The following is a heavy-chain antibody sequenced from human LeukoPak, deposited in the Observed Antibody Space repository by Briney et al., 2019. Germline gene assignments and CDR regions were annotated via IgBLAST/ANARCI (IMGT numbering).Heavy chain of an antibody. CDR1: GYTFTGYY. CDR3: ARLSSSWYPYFDY. CDR2: INPNRGGT. J-gene: IGHJ4*02. D-gene: IGHD6-13*01. V-gene: IGHV1-2*02. Sequence: ASVKVSCKASGYTFTGYYMHWVRQAPGQGLEWMGWINPNRGGTNYAQKFQGRVTMTRDTSIRTAYMELSRLRSDDTAVYYCARLSSSWYPYFDYWGQGTLVTVSS.